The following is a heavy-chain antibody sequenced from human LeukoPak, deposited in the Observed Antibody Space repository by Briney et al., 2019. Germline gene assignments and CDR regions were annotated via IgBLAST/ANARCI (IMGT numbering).Heavy chain of an antibody. V-gene: IGHV3-23*01. CDR1: GFTFSSYA. J-gene: IGHJ4*02. CDR3: AKAGQRAVAGTVSLDY. CDR2: ISGSGGST. Sequence: GGSLRLSCAASGFTFSSYAMSWVRQAPGKGLEWVSAISGSGGSTYYADSVKGRFTISRDNSENTLYLQMNSLRAEDTAVYYCAKAGQRAVAGTVSLDYWGQGTLVTVSS. D-gene: IGHD6-19*01.